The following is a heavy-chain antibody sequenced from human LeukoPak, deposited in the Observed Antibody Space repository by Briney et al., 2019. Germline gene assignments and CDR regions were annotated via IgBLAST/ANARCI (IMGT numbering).Heavy chain of an antibody. CDR3: ARHTHYYDSSGYSGYFDL. CDR1: GGSISSSSYY. J-gene: IGHJ2*01. D-gene: IGHD3-22*01. V-gene: IGHV4-39*01. CDR2: LYYSGST. Sequence: SETLSLTCTVSGGSISSSSYYWVWIRQPPGKGLEWIGSLYYSGSTYYNPPLKSRVTITVDTSNNQFSLKLSSVTAADTAVYYCARHTHYYDSSGYSGYFDLWGRGTLVTVSS.